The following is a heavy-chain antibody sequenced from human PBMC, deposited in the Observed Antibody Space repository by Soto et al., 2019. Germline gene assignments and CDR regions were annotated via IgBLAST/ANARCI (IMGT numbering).Heavy chain of an antibody. V-gene: IGHV1-8*01. CDR2: MNPNSGNT. Sequence: ASVKVSCKASGYTFTSYDINWVRQATGQGLEWMGWMNPNSGNTGYAQKFQGRVTMTRNTSISTAYMELSSLRSEDTAVYYCAREDYGDYYYYMDVWGKGTTVTVSS. CDR1: GYTFTSYD. D-gene: IGHD4-17*01. J-gene: IGHJ6*03. CDR3: AREDYGDYYYYMDV.